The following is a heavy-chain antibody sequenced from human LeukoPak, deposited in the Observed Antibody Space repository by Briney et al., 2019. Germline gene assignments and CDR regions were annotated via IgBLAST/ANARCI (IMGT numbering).Heavy chain of an antibody. J-gene: IGHJ4*02. CDR3: ANSIDFDYGDYYFDY. D-gene: IGHD4-17*01. CDR1: GGSISSGSYY. V-gene: IGHV4-61*02. CDR2: IYTSGST. Sequence: SETLSLTCTVSGGSISSGSYYWSWIRQPAGRGLEWIGRIYTSGSTNYNPSLKSRVTISLDTSRNQFSLKLSSVTAADTAVYYCANSIDFDYGDYYFDYWGQGALVTISS.